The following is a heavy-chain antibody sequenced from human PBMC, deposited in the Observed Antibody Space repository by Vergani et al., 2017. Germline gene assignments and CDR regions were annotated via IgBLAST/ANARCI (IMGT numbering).Heavy chain of an antibody. J-gene: IGHJ4*02. CDR3: ARHTTYTDS. V-gene: IGHV5-51*01. D-gene: IGHD1-1*01. Sequence: EVELVQSGPEMRKPGESLKISCKGSEYSLGNYWIGWVRQMPGKGLEWMGIIYPADSDTRYSPSFQGQVTISADKSISTAFLQWDSLKASDTPLYYCARHTTYTDSWGQGTLVTVSS. CDR2: IYPADSDT. CDR1: EYSLGNYW.